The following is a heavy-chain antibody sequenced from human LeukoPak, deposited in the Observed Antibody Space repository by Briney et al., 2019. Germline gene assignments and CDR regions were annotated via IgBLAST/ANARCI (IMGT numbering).Heavy chain of an antibody. D-gene: IGHD3-10*01. CDR1: GFTLSTYW. CDR3: ASDIGD. J-gene: IGHJ4*02. V-gene: IGHV3-74*03. Sequence: GGSLRLSCAASGFTLSTYWMHWVRQAPGKGLVWVSRISSDGSITTYADPVKGRFTISRDDAKNTLYLQMNSLRAEDTAVYYCASDIGDWGQGTLVTVSS. CDR2: ISSDGSIT.